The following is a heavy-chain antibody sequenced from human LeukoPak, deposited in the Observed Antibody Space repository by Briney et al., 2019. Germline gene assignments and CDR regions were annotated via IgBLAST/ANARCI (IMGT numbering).Heavy chain of an antibody. CDR1: GFTFSSYA. D-gene: IGHD3-22*01. CDR3: XRAXXXXXYXSXXXXYVLLNYGMDV. CDR2: ISYDGSNK. V-gene: IGHV3-30*04. J-gene: IGHJ6*02. Sequence: PGRSLRLSCAASGFTFSSYAMHWVRQAPGKGLEWVAVISYDGSNKYYADSVKGRFTISRDNSKNTLYLQMNSLRAEDTAVYYCXRAXXXXXYXSXXXXYVLLNYGMDVWGQGTTVTVSS.